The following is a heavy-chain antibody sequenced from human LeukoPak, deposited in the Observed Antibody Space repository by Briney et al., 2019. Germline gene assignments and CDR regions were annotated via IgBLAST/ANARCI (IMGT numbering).Heavy chain of an antibody. CDR3: ARVPDYSNYVSSDRTFDY. D-gene: IGHD4-11*01. CDR2: INHSGST. CDR1: GDSITSSAFY. V-gene: IGHV4-39*07. J-gene: IGHJ4*02. Sequence: SETLSLTCTVSGDSITSSAFYWSWIRQPPGKGLEWIGEINHSGSTNYNPSLKSRVTISVDTSKNQFSLKLSSVTAADTAVYYCARVPDYSNYVSSDRTFDYWGQGTLVTVSS.